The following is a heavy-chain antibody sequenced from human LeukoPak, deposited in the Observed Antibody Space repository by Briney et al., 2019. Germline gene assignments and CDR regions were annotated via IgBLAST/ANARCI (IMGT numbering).Heavy chain of an antibody. D-gene: IGHD2-2*01. CDR3: ARDIGYCSSTSCRAIEDDY. V-gene: IGHV1-69*13. Sequence: SVKVSCKVSGGTFSTSAISWVRQAPGQGLEWMGGIIPIFGTANYAQKFQGRVTITADESTSTAYMELSSLRSEDTAVYYCARDIGYCSSTSCRAIEDDYWGQGTLVTVSS. CDR2: IIPIFGTA. CDR1: GGTFSTSA. J-gene: IGHJ4*02.